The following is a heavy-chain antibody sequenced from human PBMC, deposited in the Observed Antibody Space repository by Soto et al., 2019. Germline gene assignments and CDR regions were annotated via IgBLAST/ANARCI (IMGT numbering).Heavy chain of an antibody. CDR2: ISGSGGSK. CDR1: GFTFSSYA. J-gene: IGHJ4*02. V-gene: IGHV3-23*01. CDR3: AKRVPPYYDYVWGSYRYNFVVGPPPPFDY. Sequence: EVQLLESGGGLVQPGGSLRLSCAASGFTFSSYAMSWVRQAPGKGLEWVSAISGSGGSKYYADSVKGRFTISRDNSKNTLYLHMNSLRAEDTAVYYCAKRVPPYYDYVWGSYRYNFVVGPPPPFDYWGQGTLVTVSS. D-gene: IGHD3-16*02.